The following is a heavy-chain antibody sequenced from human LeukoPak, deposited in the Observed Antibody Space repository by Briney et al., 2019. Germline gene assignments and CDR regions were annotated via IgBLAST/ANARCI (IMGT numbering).Heavy chain of an antibody. CDR3: ASGSYPGIKLAYYYYYYGMDV. CDR1: GFTFTSYA. Sequence: GGSLRLSCAASGFTFTSYAMSWVRQAPGKGMEWVSVISGSGDRTYYADSVKGRFTISRDNSKNTLYLQMNSLRAEDTAVYYCASGSYPGIKLAYYYYYYGMDVWGQGTTVTVSS. V-gene: IGHV3-23*01. J-gene: IGHJ6*02. CDR2: ISGSGDRT. D-gene: IGHD1-26*01.